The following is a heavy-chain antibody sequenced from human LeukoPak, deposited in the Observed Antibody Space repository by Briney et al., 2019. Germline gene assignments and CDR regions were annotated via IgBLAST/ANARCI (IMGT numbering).Heavy chain of an antibody. CDR1: GYTLTELS. V-gene: IGHV1-24*01. CDR3: ATVNPYDSSGYLPES. J-gene: IGHJ4*02. CDR2: FDPEDGET. D-gene: IGHD3-22*01. Sequence: WASVKVSCKVSGYTLTELSMHWVRQAPGKGMEWMGGFDPEDGETIYAQKFQGRVTMTEDTSTDTAYMELSSLRSEDTAVYYCATVNPYDSSGYLPESWGQGTLVTVSS.